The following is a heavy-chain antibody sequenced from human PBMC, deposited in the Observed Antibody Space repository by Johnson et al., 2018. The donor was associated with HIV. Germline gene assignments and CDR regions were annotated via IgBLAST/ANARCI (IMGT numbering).Heavy chain of an antibody. J-gene: IGHJ3*02. V-gene: IGHV3-33*06. D-gene: IGHD2-2*01. Sequence: QVQLVESGGGVVQPGRSLRLSCAASGFTFSSYGMHWVRQAPGKGLEWVALIWYDGSNTYYADSVKGRLTISRDTSKNTLYLQMNSLRAEDTAVYYCAKGSWGRAPYHDAFDIWGQGTMVTVSS. CDR1: GFTFSSYG. CDR2: IWYDGSNT. CDR3: AKGSWGRAPYHDAFDI.